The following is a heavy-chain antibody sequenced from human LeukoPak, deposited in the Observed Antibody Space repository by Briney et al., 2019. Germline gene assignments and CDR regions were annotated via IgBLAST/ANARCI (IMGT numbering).Heavy chain of an antibody. CDR3: AKTTFGYSSGRSPGWPVDY. CDR2: IVGSGGSS. CDR1: GFTFGDFA. J-gene: IGHJ4*02. D-gene: IGHD6-19*01. Sequence: GGSLRLSCTTPGFTFGDFAMSWFRQAPGKGLEWVSGIVGSGGSSYYAESVRGRFTISRDNSKNTVYLQMNSLRDEDTAVYYCAKTTFGYSSGRSPGWPVDYWGQGTVVTVSS. V-gene: IGHV3-23*01.